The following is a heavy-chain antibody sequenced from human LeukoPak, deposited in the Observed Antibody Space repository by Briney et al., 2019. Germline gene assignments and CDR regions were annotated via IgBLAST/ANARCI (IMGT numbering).Heavy chain of an antibody. CDR2: INPAGTT. Sequence: SETLSLTCAVSNEFFAGPYWSWIRQFPGKGLEWIGEINPAGTTNYNPSLKSRVTISVDTSKNQFSLKLSSVTAADTAVYYCARGRNYYDSSGYDFDYWGQGTLVTVSS. D-gene: IGHD3-22*01. CDR3: ARGRNYYDSSGYDFDY. CDR1: NEFFAGPY. V-gene: IGHV4-34*01. J-gene: IGHJ4*02.